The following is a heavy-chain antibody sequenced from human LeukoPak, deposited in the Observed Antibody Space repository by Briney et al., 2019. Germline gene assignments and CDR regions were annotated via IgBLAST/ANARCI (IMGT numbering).Heavy chain of an antibody. D-gene: IGHD4-17*01. CDR3: AKDPDYGDYALDY. CDR1: GFTFSSYA. V-gene: IGHV3-23*01. J-gene: IGHJ4*02. CDR2: ISGSGGST. Sequence: GGSLRLSCAASGFTFSSYAMSWVRQAPGKGREWVSAISGSGGSTYYADSVKGRFTISRDNSKNTLYLQMNSLRAEDTAVYYCAKDPDYGDYALDYWGQGTLVTVSS.